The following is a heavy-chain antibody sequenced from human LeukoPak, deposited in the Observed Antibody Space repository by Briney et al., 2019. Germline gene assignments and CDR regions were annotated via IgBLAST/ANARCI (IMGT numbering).Heavy chain of an antibody. CDR2: ISAYNGNT. Sequence: ASVKVSCKASGYTFTSYGISWVRQAPGQGLEWMGWISAYNGNTNYAQKLQGRVTMTTDTSMSTAYMELRSLRSDDTAVYYCARTTAGTTSIGVWFDPWGQGTLVTVSS. J-gene: IGHJ5*02. V-gene: IGHV1-18*01. CDR3: ARTTAGTTSIGVWFDP. D-gene: IGHD6-19*01. CDR1: GYTFTSYG.